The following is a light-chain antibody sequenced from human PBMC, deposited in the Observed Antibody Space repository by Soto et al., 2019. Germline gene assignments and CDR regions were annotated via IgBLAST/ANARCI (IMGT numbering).Light chain of an antibody. Sequence: DIQMTQSPSTLSGSVGDRVTITCRASQTISSWLAWYQQKPGKAPKLLIYKASTLKSGVPSRFSGSGSGTEFTLTIRSLQPDDFATYYCQHYDDYSWTFGQGTKVDI. CDR1: QTISSW. CDR2: KAS. V-gene: IGKV1-5*03. J-gene: IGKJ1*01. CDR3: QHYDDYSWT.